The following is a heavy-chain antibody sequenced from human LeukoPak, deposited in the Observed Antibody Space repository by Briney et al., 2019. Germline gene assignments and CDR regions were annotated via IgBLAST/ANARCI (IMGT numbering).Heavy chain of an antibody. Sequence: GESLKISCQGSGYTFAGFWIGWVRQKPGKDLEWMGIIFPGDSDTRYSPSFQGQVTFSADKSISTAYLHWSSLKASDTAVYYCARLNYYDSTGQYSALDYWGQGTLVTVPS. V-gene: IGHV5-51*01. J-gene: IGHJ4*02. CDR2: IFPGDSDT. CDR1: GYTFAGFW. D-gene: IGHD3-22*01. CDR3: ARLNYYDSTGQYSALDY.